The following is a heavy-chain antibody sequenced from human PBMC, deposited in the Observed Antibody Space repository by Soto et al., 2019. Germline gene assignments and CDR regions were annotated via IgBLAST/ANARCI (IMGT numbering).Heavy chain of an antibody. Sequence: QVQLVQSGAEVKKPGSSVKVSCKASGGTFSSYTISWVRQAPGQGLEWMGRIIPILGIADYAQKFQGRVTSTADKSTSTAYMELSSLRSEDAAVYYCAGTRGTLYYYGAGSYPYWGQGTLVTVSS. J-gene: IGHJ4*02. CDR1: GGTFSSYT. D-gene: IGHD3-10*01. V-gene: IGHV1-69*02. CDR2: IIPILGIA. CDR3: AGTRGTLYYYGAGSYPY.